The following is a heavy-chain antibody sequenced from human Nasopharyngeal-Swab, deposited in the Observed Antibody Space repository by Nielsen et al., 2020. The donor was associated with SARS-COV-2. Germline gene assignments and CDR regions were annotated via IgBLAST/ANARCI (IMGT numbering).Heavy chain of an antibody. V-gene: IGHV3-21*01. J-gene: IGHJ4*02. D-gene: IGHD4-17*01. CDR2: ISSSSAYI. CDR3: ARAGDYGDSAAFDY. CDR1: GFTFSGYS. Sequence: GSLRLPCAASGFTFSGYSMNWVRPAPGKGLEWVSSISSSSAYIYYAGPVKGRFTVSRDNAKYSLYLQRNSLRAEDTAVYYCARAGDYGDSAAFDYWGEGTLVAVAS.